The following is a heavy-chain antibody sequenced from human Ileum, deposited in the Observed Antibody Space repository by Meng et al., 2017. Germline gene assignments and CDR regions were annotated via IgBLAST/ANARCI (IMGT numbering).Heavy chain of an antibody. CDR2: IYTSGST. CDR1: GGSISGYY. Sequence: QVQLQESGPGLVKPSETRSLTCTVSGGSISGYYWNWIRQPAGKGLEWIGRIYTSGSTNYNPSLKSRVTVSIDTSKNQFSLKLSSVTAADTALYYCARAGIQSGSYYPLDYWGQGTLVTVSS. CDR3: ARAGIQSGSYYPLDY. J-gene: IGHJ4*02. D-gene: IGHD1-26*01. V-gene: IGHV4-4*07.